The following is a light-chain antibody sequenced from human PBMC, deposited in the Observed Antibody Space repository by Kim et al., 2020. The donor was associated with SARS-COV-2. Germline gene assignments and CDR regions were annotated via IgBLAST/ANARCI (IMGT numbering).Light chain of an antibody. CDR2: RDS. CDR1: ALPKQY. Sequence: SYELTQPPSVSVSPGQTARITCSGGALPKQYAYWYQQKPGQAPVLVIYRDSERPSGIPERFSGSSSGTTGTLTISGVHAEDEGDYYCQSADSSETVVFGG. V-gene: IGLV3-25*03. J-gene: IGLJ2*01. CDR3: QSADSSETVV.